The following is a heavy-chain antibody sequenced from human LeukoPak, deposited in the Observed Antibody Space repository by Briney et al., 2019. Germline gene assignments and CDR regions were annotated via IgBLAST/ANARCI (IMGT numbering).Heavy chain of an antibody. V-gene: IGHV4-4*07. CDR2: IYTSGST. Sequence: SETLSLTCTVSGGSINSYYWSWIRQPAGKGLEWIGRIYTSGSTDYNPSLKSRVTMSVDRSKNQFSLKLNSVTAADTAVYYCAGISRGYSGYDLDLWGQGTLVTVSS. J-gene: IGHJ5*02. CDR1: GGSINSYY. CDR3: AGISRGYSGYDLDL. D-gene: IGHD5-12*01.